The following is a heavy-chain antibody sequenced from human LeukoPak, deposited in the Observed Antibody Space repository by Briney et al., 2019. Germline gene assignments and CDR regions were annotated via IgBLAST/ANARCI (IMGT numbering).Heavy chain of an antibody. J-gene: IGHJ4*02. V-gene: IGHV3-30*02. Sequence: DSVKGRFTISRDNSKNTLYLQVNSLRAEDTAVYFCAKDVPAAYFDYWGQGTLATVSS. CDR3: AKDVPAAYFDY. D-gene: IGHD2-2*01.